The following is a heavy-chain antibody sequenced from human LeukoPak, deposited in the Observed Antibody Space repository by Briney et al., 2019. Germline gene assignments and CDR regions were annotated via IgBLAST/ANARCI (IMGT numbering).Heavy chain of an antibody. J-gene: IGHJ4*02. Sequence: ASVKVSCKASGYTFTSYGISWVRQAPGQGLEWMGWISAYNGNTNYAQKLQGRVTMTTDTSASTAYMELRSLRSDDTAVYYCARDSGSYYEKASDYWGQGTLVTVSS. CDR2: ISAYNGNT. D-gene: IGHD1-26*01. CDR1: GYTFTSYG. CDR3: ARDSGSYYEKASDY. V-gene: IGHV1-18*01.